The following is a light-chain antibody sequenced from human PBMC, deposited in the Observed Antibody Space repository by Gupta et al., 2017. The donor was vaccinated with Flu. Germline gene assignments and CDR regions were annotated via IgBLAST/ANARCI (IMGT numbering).Light chain of an antibody. CDR1: KLGDKF. V-gene: IGLV3-1*01. J-gene: IGLJ3*02. CDR2: QDT. CDR3: QAWDSTTGV. Sequence: CTGNKLGDKFVCWYQQKPGQSPELVIHQDTKRPSGVPGRFSGSNSGNTATLTISETQAMDEGDYYCQAWDSTTGVFGGGTRLTVL.